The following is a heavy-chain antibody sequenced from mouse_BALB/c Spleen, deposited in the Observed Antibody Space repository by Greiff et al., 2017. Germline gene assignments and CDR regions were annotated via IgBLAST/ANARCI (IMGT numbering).Heavy chain of an antibody. CDR1: GFTFNTYA. D-gene: IGHD2-4*01. J-gene: IGHJ3*01. CDR3: VRHYDYDGGFAY. CDR2: IRSKSNNYAT. V-gene: IGHV10-1*02. Sequence: EVKLMESGGGLVQPKGSLKLSCAASGFTFNTYAMNWVRQAPGKGLEWVARIRSKSNNYATYYADSVKDRFTISRDDSQSMLYLQMNNLKTEDTAMYYCVRHYDYDGGFAYWGQGTLVTVSA.